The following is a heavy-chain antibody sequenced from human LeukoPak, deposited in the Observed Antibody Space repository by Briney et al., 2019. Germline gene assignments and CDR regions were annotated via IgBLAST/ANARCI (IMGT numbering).Heavy chain of an antibody. V-gene: IGHV3-23*01. J-gene: IGHJ4*02. D-gene: IGHD3-22*01. Sequence: GGSLRLSCAASGFTFSSYAMSWVRQAPGKGMEWVSAISGSGGSTYYAGSVKGRFTISGDNSKNTLYLQMNSLRAEDTAVYYCAKDTNYYYDSSGYMDYWGQGTLVTVSS. CDR2: ISGSGGST. CDR1: GFTFSSYA. CDR3: AKDTNYYYDSSGYMDY.